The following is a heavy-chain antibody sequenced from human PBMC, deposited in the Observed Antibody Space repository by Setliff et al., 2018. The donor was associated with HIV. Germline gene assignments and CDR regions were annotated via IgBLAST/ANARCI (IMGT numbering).Heavy chain of an antibody. J-gene: IGHJ4*01. D-gene: IGHD5-18*01. CDR2: IDYSGSA. CDR1: SGSISSGTYY. Sequence: TLSLTCTVSSGSISSGTYYWSWIRQYPGKGLEWIGYIDYSGSAFYNPSLKSRITISRDTSKNQFSLKMNSVTAADTAVYYCAREGKAALVTKYFDYWGHGKLVTVSS. CDR3: AREGKAALVTKYFDY. V-gene: IGHV4-31*03.